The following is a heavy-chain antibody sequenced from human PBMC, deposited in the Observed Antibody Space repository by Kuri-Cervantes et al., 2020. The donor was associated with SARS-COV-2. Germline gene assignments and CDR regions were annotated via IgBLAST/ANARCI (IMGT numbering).Heavy chain of an antibody. J-gene: IGHJ6*02. V-gene: IGHV4-39*01. CDR3: ARQVETYYYYYGMDV. CDR2: VYYSGTT. Sequence: SETLSLTCTVSGGPISSDYFWGWIRQPPGKGLEWIASVYYSGTTYYNPSLKSRVTLSVDTSKNQFSLKLSSVTAADTAVYYCARQVETYYYYYGMDVWGQGTTVTVSS. CDR1: GGPISSDYF.